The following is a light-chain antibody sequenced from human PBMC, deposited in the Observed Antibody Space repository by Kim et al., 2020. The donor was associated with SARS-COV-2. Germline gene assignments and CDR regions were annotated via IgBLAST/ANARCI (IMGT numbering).Light chain of an antibody. Sequence: ALGERATPSCRASQSVSSKYLTWYQQKPGQAPRVGMYVASSRATGIPDRFSGSGSGTDFTLTISRLEPEDFAVYFCHHYGSTGSTFGRGTKVDIK. V-gene: IGKV3-20*01. J-gene: IGKJ1*01. CDR1: QSVSSKY. CDR2: VAS. CDR3: HHYGSTGST.